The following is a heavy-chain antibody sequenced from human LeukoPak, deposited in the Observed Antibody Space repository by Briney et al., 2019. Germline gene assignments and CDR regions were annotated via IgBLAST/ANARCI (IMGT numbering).Heavy chain of an antibody. CDR2: RRSDGSTK. Sequence: GSLRLSCAASGLTFSSYGMHWVRQAPDKGLEWVAFRRSDGSTKYYADSVKGRFTISRDNSKNTLYLQMNSLRAEDTAVYYCAKDVPAAYFDYWGQGTLVTVSS. CDR1: GLTFSSYG. D-gene: IGHD2-2*01. J-gene: IGHJ4*02. CDR3: AKDVPAAYFDY. V-gene: IGHV3-30*02.